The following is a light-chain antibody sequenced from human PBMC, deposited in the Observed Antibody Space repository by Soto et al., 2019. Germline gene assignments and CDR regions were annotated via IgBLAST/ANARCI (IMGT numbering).Light chain of an antibody. CDR3: SSYAGSSNA. CDR1: SSDVGGYNY. V-gene: IGLV2-8*01. J-gene: IGLJ1*01. CDR2: EVN. Sequence: QSVLTQPPSASGSPGQSVAISCTGTSSDVGGYNYVSWCQQHPGKAPKLMIYEVNKRPSGVPDRFSGSKSGNTASLTVSGLQAEDEADYYCSSYAGSSNAFGTGTKVTVL.